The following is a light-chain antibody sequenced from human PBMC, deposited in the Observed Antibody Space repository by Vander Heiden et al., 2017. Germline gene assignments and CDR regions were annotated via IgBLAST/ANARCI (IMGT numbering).Light chain of an antibody. CDR1: QSIRSW. CDR2: KAS. Sequence: IQMTQSPSTLSASVGDRVTITCRASQSIRSWLAWYQQKPGKAAKLLIYKASSLESGVPSRFSGSGSGTEFTLTISGLQPDDFATYYCQQYNSYSGYTFGQGTKLEIK. J-gene: IGKJ2*01. CDR3: QQYNSYSGYT. V-gene: IGKV1-5*03.